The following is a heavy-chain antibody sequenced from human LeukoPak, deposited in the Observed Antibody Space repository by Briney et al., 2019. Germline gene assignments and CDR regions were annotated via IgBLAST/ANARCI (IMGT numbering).Heavy chain of an antibody. CDR1: GFTFSSYA. D-gene: IGHD6-19*01. V-gene: IGHV3-30-3*01. Sequence: PGGSLRLSCAASGFTFSSYAMHWVRQAPGKGLEWVAVISYDGSNKYYADSVKGRFTISRDNSKNTLYLQMNSLRAEDTAVYYCAKDLRSQWLPRGYFDYWGQGTLVTVSS. CDR2: ISYDGSNK. CDR3: AKDLRSQWLPRGYFDY. J-gene: IGHJ4*02.